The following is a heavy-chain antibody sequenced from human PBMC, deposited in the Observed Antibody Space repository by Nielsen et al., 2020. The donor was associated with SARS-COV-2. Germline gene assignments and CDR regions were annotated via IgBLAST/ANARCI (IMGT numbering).Heavy chain of an antibody. CDR1: GFTFSSYW. Sequence: SCAASGFTFSSYWMSWVRQAPGKGLEWVANIKQDGSEKYYVDSVKGRFTISRDNAKNSLYLQMNSLRAEDTAVYYCASLGGSSWYFDYWGQGTLVTVSS. CDR3: ASLGGSSWYFDY. D-gene: IGHD6-13*01. V-gene: IGHV3-7*03. J-gene: IGHJ4*02. CDR2: IKQDGSEK.